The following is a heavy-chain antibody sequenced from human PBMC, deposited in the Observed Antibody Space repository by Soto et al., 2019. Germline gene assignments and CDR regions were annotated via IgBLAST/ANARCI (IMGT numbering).Heavy chain of an antibody. V-gene: IGHV3-23*01. CDR3: ARPHYDIFTGYSFVVDY. CDR1: GFTFSGYA. CDR2: FGGSGGST. J-gene: IGHJ4*02. Sequence: EVQLLESGGGLVQPGGSLRLSCAASGFTFSGYAMSWVRQAPGRGREWVSAFGGSGGSTYYADSVKGRFTISRDNSKNTLYLQMNSLRAEDTVVYYCARPHYDIFTGYSFVVDYWGQGTLVTVSS. D-gene: IGHD3-9*01.